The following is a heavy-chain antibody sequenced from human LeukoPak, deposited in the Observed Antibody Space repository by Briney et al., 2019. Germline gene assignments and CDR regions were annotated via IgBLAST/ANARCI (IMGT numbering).Heavy chain of an antibody. CDR3: AGEPMVRGVITHAFDN. CDR1: GSAFTYYG. V-gene: IGHV1-18*01. J-gene: IGHJ4*02. Sequence: GASGSLSFYAAGSAFTYYGFSWLRLAHGPGLGWVGGITADNGNTNYAQKLQSRVIMTTNALTSTAYKELRTLTSKDTTVYFCAGEPMVRGVITHAFDNWGQGTLVTVSS. CDR2: ITADNGNT. D-gene: IGHD3-10*01.